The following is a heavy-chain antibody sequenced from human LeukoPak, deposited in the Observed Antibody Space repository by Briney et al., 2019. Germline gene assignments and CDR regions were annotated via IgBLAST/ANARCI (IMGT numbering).Heavy chain of an antibody. D-gene: IGHD1-26*01. CDR1: GYSFPTYW. CDR3: ARHHRGVGADWFGP. V-gene: IGHV5-51*01. CDR2: IYPGDSDT. J-gene: IGHJ5*02. Sequence: GASLKISCKGSGYSFPTYWIGWVRPMPGKGLEWMGIIYPGDSDTRYSPSFQGQITISVDKSISTAYLQWSTLKASDTAMYYCARHHRGVGADWFGPWGQGTLVTVSS.